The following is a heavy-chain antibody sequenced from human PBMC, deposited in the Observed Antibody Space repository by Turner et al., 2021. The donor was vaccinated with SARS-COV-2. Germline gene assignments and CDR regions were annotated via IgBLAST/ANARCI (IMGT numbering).Heavy chain of an antibody. V-gene: IGHV1-69*13. CDR2: IIPIFGTA. J-gene: IGHJ4*02. CDR1: GYTFTDYY. Sequence: VQLVQSGAEVKKPGATVKISCKVSGYTFTDYYMHWVQQAPGKGLEWMGGIIPIFGTANYAQKFQGRVTITADKSTSTAYMELSSLRSEDTAVYYCARDRHYDSSGYWEQSWGQGTLVTVSS. D-gene: IGHD3-22*01. CDR3: ARDRHYDSSGYWEQS.